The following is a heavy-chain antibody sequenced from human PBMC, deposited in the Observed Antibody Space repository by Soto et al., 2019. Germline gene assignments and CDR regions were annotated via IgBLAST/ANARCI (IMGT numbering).Heavy chain of an antibody. Sequence: SETLSLTCTVSGGSISSYYWSWIRQPAGKGLEWIGRIYSSGSSEYNPSLKSRVIMSVDTSTNQFALKLRSVTAADMAVYHCARGQAAMNDAFDIWGQGTMVTVSS. CDR1: GGSISSYY. CDR3: ARGQAAMNDAFDI. V-gene: IGHV4-4*07. D-gene: IGHD5-18*01. J-gene: IGHJ3*02. CDR2: IYSSGSS.